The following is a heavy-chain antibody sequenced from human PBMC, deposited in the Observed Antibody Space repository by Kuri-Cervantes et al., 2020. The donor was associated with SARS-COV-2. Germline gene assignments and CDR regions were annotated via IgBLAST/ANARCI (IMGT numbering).Heavy chain of an antibody. CDR3: ARLQIGSGWYKIWSDP. CDR1: GGPISSYD. CDR2: FYTSGST. V-gene: IGHV4-4*07. J-gene: IGHJ5*02. Sequence: SETLSLTGTASGGPISSYDWTWIRQPAGKGLDGIGRFYTSGSTNYNPSLKSQVTMSVDTSTNQFSLKLGSVTAADTAVYYCARLQIGSGWYKIWSDPWGQGTLVPSP. D-gene: IGHD6-19*01.